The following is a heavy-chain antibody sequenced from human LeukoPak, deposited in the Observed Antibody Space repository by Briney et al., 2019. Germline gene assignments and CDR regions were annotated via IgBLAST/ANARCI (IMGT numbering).Heavy chain of an antibody. Sequence: GGSLRLSCAASGFTFSSYGMHWVRQAPGKGLEWVAVISYDGSNKYYADSVKGRFTISRDNSKNTLYLQMNSLRAEDTAVYYCAKSRGAGPYYYGMDVWGQETTVTVSS. J-gene: IGHJ6*02. CDR3: AKSRGAGPYYYGMDV. CDR1: GFTFSSYG. V-gene: IGHV3-30*18. D-gene: IGHD3-10*01. CDR2: ISYDGSNK.